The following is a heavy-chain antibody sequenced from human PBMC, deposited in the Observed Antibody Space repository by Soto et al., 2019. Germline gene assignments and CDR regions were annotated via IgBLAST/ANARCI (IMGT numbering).Heavy chain of an antibody. CDR2: IVVGSSNT. V-gene: IGHV1-58*02. Sequence: QMQLVQSGPEVKKPGTSVKVSCKASGFTFTSSAMQWVRQARGQRLEWIGWIVVGSSNTNYAQKFQERVTITRDMSTSTDYMELSSLRSEDTAVYYCAAARGDCSGGSCYPEDDAFDIWGQGTMVTVSS. D-gene: IGHD2-15*01. J-gene: IGHJ3*02. CDR3: AAARGDCSGGSCYPEDDAFDI. CDR1: GFTFTSSA.